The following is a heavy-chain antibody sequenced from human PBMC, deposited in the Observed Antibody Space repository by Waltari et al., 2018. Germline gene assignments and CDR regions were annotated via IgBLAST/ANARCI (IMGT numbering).Heavy chain of an antibody. D-gene: IGHD2-15*01. V-gene: IGHV3-23*03. CDR2: IYSGGST. Sequence: EVQLLESGGGLVQPGGSLRLSCAASGFTFSSYALSWLRPPPGKGLEWVSVIYSGGSTYYADSVKGRFTISRDNSKNTLYLQMNSLRAEDTAVYYCAKGYCSGGSCYSKDAFDIWGQGTMVTVSS. CDR3: AKGYCSGGSCYSKDAFDI. CDR1: GFTFSSYA. J-gene: IGHJ3*02.